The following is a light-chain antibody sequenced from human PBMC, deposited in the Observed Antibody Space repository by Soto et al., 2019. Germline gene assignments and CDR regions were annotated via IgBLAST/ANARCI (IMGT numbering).Light chain of an antibody. V-gene: IGKV1-5*01. J-gene: IGKJ1*01. Sequence: DIQMTQSPSTLSASVGDRVTITCRASQKIYSWLAWYQQKPGKAPKLLIYDASSLQSGVPSRFSGSESGTEFTLTISSLQPDDFATYYCQQYNDYPCTFGQGTKVEIK. CDR1: QKIYSW. CDR3: QQYNDYPCT. CDR2: DAS.